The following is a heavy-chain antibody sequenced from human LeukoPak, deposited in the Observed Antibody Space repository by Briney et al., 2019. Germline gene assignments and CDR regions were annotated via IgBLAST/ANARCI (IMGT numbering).Heavy chain of an antibody. V-gene: IGHV3-33*01. J-gene: IGHJ4*02. CDR2: IWYDGSNK. CDR1: GFTFSSYG. D-gene: IGHD6-6*01. CDR3: ASLSSSSDGY. Sequence: GRSLRLSCAASGFTFSSYGMRWVRQAPGKGLEWVAVIWYDGSNKYYADSVKGRFTISRDNSKNTLYLQMNSLRAEDTAVYYCASLSSSSDGYWGQGTLVTVSS.